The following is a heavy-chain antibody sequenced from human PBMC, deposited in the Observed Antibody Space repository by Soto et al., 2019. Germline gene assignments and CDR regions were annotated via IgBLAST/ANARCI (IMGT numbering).Heavy chain of an antibody. CDR3: AREVGLFYSNYRYFDY. CDR2: TYYRSKWYN. CDR1: GDSVPSNSAA. J-gene: IGHJ4*02. V-gene: IGHV6-1*01. D-gene: IGHD4-4*01. Sequence: SQTLSLTCAISGDSVPSNSAAWNWIRQSPSRGLEWLGRTYYRSKWYNDYAVSVKSRITINPDTSKNQFSLQLNSVTPEDTAVYYCAREVGLFYSNYRYFDYWGQGTLVTVSS.